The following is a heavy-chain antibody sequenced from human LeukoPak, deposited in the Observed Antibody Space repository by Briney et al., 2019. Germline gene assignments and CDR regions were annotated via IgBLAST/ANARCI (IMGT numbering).Heavy chain of an antibody. D-gene: IGHD3-9*01. CDR1: GYTFTGYY. Sequence: EASVKVTCKASGYTFTGYYMHWVRQAPGQGLEWMGWINPNSGGTNYAQKFQGRVTMTRDTSISTAYMELSRLRSDDTAVYYCARDILRWRPLNYWGQGTLVTVSS. CDR3: ARDILRWRPLNY. CDR2: INPNSGGT. V-gene: IGHV1-2*02. J-gene: IGHJ4*02.